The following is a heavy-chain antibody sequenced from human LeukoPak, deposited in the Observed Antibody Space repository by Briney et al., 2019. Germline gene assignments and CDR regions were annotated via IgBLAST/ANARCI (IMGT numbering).Heavy chain of an antibody. V-gene: IGHV4-59*07. J-gene: IGHJ4*02. CDR2: IYYSGST. Sequence: SDTLSLTCTVSGGSISSYYWSWIRQPPGKGLEWIGYIYYSGSTNYNPSLKSRVTISVDTSKNQFSLKLSSVTAADTAVYYCAGAVMVRGVIPAASFDYWGQGTLVTVSS. D-gene: IGHD3-10*01. CDR3: AGAVMVRGVIPAASFDY. CDR1: GGSISSYY.